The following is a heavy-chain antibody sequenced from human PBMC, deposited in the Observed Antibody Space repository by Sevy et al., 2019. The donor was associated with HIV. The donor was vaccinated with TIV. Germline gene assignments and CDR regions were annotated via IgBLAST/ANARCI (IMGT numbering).Heavy chain of an antibody. D-gene: IGHD1-1*01. CDR3: AIILGPGDPYGMDV. V-gene: IGHV3-21*01. CDR1: GFTFSSYS. CDR2: ISSSSSYI. J-gene: IGHJ6*02. Sequence: GGSLRLSCAASGFTFSSYSMNWVRQAPGKGLEWVSSISSSSSYIYYADSVKGRFIISRDNAKNSLYLQMNSLRAEDTAVYYCAIILGPGDPYGMDVWGQGTTVTVSS.